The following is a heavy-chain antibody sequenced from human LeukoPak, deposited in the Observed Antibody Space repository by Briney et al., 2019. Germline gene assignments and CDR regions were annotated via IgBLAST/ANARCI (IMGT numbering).Heavy chain of an antibody. Sequence: GGSLRLSCAASGFTFSSYEMNWVRQAPGKGLEWVSYISSSGSTIYYADSVKGRFTISRDNAKNSLYLRMNSLRAEDTAVYYCARGDSSPMGYWGQGTLVTVSS. CDR1: GFTFSSYE. D-gene: IGHD6-19*01. J-gene: IGHJ4*02. V-gene: IGHV3-48*03. CDR2: ISSSGSTI. CDR3: ARGDSSPMGY.